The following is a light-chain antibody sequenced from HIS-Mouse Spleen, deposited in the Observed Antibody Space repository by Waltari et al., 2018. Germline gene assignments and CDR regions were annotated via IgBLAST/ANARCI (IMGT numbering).Light chain of an antibody. J-gene: IGLJ3*02. Sequence: QSALTQPASVSGSPGQSITISCTGTSSDVGRYNLVSWYQQHPGKAPKLVIYEGSKRPSWVSNRFSGSKSGNTASLTISGLQAEDEADYYCCSYAGSSTWVFGGGTKLTVL. CDR3: CSYAGSSTWV. V-gene: IGLV2-23*01. CDR2: EGS. CDR1: SSDVGRYNL.